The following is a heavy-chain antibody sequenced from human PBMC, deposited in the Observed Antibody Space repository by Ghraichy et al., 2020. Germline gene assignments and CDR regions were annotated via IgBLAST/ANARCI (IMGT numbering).Heavy chain of an antibody. Sequence: GESLNISCAASGFTVSSNYMSWVRQAPGKGLEWVSVIYSGGSTYYADSVKGRFTISRDNSKNALYLQMNSLRAEDTAVYYCARFSPGDRDAFDIWGQGTMVTVSS. J-gene: IGHJ3*02. CDR1: GFTVSSNY. V-gene: IGHV3-53*01. CDR3: ARFSPGDRDAFDI. D-gene: IGHD7-27*01. CDR2: IYSGGST.